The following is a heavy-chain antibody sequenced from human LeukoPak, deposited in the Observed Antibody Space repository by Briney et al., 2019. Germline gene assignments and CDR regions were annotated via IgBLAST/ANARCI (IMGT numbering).Heavy chain of an antibody. CDR1: GFMFSSYW. J-gene: IGHJ4*02. V-gene: IGHV3-7*01. D-gene: IGHD4-17*01. Sequence: GGSLRLSCAASGFMFSSYWMSWVRQAPGKGLEWVANIKQDGSEKYYVDSVKGRFTISRDNAKNSLYLQMNSLRAEDTAVYYCARASPNTVTTLQYFDYWGQGTLVTVSS. CDR3: ARASPNTVTTLQYFDY. CDR2: IKQDGSEK.